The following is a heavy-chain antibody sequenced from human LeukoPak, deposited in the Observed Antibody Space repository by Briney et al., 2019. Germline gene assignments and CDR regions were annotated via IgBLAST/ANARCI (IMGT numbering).Heavy chain of an antibody. CDR3: ARDGYSGSYSLGAFDI. CDR1: GGSISSYY. D-gene: IGHD1-26*01. CDR2: IYYSGST. Sequence: SETLSLTCTVSGGSISSYYWSWIRQPPGKGLGWIGYIYYSGSTNYNPSLKSRVTISVDTSKNQFSLKLSSVTAADTAVYYCARDGYSGSYSLGAFDIWGQGTMVTVSS. J-gene: IGHJ3*02. V-gene: IGHV4-59*01.